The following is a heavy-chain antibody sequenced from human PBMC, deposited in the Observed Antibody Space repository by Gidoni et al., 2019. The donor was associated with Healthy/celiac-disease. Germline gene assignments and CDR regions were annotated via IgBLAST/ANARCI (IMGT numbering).Heavy chain of an antibody. D-gene: IGHD3-9*01. V-gene: IGHV3-30-3*01. CDR3: ARDFEGYDILTGYYLYNWFDP. CDR2: ISYDGSNK. CDR1: GFPFSSYA. J-gene: IGHJ5*02. Sequence: QVQLVESGGGVVQPGRSLRLSCAAPGFPFSSYAMPWVRQAPGKGLEWVAVISYDGSNKYYADSVKGRFTISRDNSKNTLYLQMNSLRAEDTAVYYCARDFEGYDILTGYYLYNWFDPWGQGTLVTVSS.